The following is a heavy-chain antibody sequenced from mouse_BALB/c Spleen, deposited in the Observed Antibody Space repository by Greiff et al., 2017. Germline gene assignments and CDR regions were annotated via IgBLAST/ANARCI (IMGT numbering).Heavy chain of an antibody. CDR2: IAPANGNT. CDR3: ARDYYGSC. V-gene: IGHV14-3*02. J-gene: IGHJ2*01. CDR1: GFNIKDTY. Sequence: VQLQQSGAELVKPGASVKLSCTASGFNIKDTYMHWVKQRPEQGLEWIGRIAPANGNTKYDQKFQGKATITADTSSNTAYLQLSSLTSEDTAVYYCARDYYGSCCGQGTTLTVSS. D-gene: IGHD1-1*01.